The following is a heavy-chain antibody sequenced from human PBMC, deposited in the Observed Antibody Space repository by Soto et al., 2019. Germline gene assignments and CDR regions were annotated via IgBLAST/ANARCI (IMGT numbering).Heavy chain of an antibody. Sequence: GGSLRLSCAVSGFTFGSYWMNWVRLIPGKGLEWVAYIKPDGSATYYVDSVKGRFTISRDNAKNSLYLQMNSLRVEDTSVYYCARAGYCGPGCYYYFDYWGQGTLVTVSS. D-gene: IGHD2-21*02. V-gene: IGHV3-7*01. CDR1: GFTFGSYW. CDR2: IKPDGSAT. CDR3: ARAGYCGPGCYYYFDY. J-gene: IGHJ4*02.